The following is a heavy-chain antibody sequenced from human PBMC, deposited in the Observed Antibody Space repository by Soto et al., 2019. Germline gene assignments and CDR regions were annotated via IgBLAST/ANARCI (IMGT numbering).Heavy chain of an antibody. D-gene: IGHD6-13*01. CDR3: ARLDSGIAAAQSYYYYGMDV. CDR1: GGSISSSSYY. V-gene: IGHV4-39*01. Sequence: PSETLSLTCTVSGGSISSSSYYWGWIRQPPGKGLEWIGSIYYSGSTYYNPSLKSRVTISVDTSKNQFSLKLSSVTAADTAVYYCARLDSGIAAAQSYYYYGMDVWGQGTTVTVSS. J-gene: IGHJ6*02. CDR2: IYYSGST.